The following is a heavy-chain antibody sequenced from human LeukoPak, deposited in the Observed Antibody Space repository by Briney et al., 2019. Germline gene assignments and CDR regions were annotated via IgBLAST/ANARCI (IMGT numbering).Heavy chain of an antibody. Sequence: GGSLRLSCAASGFTFSNYAIHWVCQAPGKGLEWVAVISYDGSNKYYADSVKGRFTISRDNSKNTLYLQMNSLRAEDTAVYYCARDFRAGGVTSKAFDIWGQGTMVTVSS. CDR3: ARDFRAGGVTSKAFDI. CDR1: GFTFSNYA. D-gene: IGHD3-16*01. J-gene: IGHJ3*02. V-gene: IGHV3-30*04. CDR2: ISYDGSNK.